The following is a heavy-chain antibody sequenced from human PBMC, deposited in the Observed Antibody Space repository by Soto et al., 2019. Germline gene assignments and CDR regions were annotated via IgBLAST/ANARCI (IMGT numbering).Heavy chain of an antibody. J-gene: IGHJ6*02. Sequence: SGPTLVNPTQTLTLTCTFSGFSLSTSGMCVSWIRQPPGKALEWLALIDWDDDKYYSTSLKTRLTIPKDTSKNQVVLTMTNMDPVDTATYYCARIKRWRHYYYYGMDVWGQGTTVTV. CDR2: IDWDDDK. CDR3: ARIKRWRHYYYYGMDV. V-gene: IGHV2-70*01. CDR1: GFSLSTSGMC.